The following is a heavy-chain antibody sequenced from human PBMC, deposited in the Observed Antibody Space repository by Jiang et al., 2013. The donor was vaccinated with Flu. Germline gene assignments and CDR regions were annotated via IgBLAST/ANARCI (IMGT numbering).Heavy chain of an antibody. Sequence: ASGVGVGWIRQPPGKALEWLAVNYWDDDNRYSASLRNRLTVSKDTSKSQVVLTMTDMDPVDTATYYCARTVAGGGSRWFDPWGHGIVVTVSS. D-gene: IGHD6-19*01. CDR3: ARTVAGGGSRWFDP. J-gene: IGHJ5*02. V-gene: IGHV2-5*02. CDR2: NYWDDDN. CDR1: ASGVG.